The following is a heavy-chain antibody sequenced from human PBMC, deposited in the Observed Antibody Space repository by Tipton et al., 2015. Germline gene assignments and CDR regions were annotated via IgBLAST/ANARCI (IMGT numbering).Heavy chain of an antibody. CDR1: GFTFSNYG. V-gene: IGHV3-23*01. CDR3: VKDGTRSSGWFDFDY. D-gene: IGHD6-13*01. Sequence: SLRLSCAASGFTFSNYGMRWVRQPFAPGLPSFSVFSASREPTTYADSVKGRFTFSRDNSKNTLYMQMNSLRAEDTAIYYCVKDGTRSSGWFDFDYWGQGTLVTVSS. CDR2: FSASREPT. J-gene: IGHJ4*02.